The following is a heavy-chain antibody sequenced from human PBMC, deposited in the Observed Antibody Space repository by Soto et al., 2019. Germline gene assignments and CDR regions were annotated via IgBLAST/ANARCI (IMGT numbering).Heavy chain of an antibody. V-gene: IGHV3-33*01. CDR3: ARASRSSELFDY. CDR1: GFTFSSYG. Sequence: AGGSLRLSCAASGFTFSSYGMHWVRQAPGKGLEWVAVIWYDGSNKYYADSVKGRFTISRDNSKNTLYLQMNSLRAEDTAVYYCARASRSSELFDYWGQGTLVTVSS. J-gene: IGHJ4*02. CDR2: IWYDGSNK. D-gene: IGHD6-13*01.